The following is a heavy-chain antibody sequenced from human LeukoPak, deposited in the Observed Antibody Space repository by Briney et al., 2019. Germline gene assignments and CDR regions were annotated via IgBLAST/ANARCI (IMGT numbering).Heavy chain of an antibody. CDR2: FYSSGNS. D-gene: IGHD5-12*01. V-gene: IGHV4-59*12. J-gene: IGHJ5*02. Sequence: SETLSLTCTVSGGSISGYYWSWIRQAPGKGLEWIGYFYSSGNSNYNPSLKSRVTISGDSSKSQLSLKLSSVTAADTAVYYCARGGDGYDWEFDPWAREPWSPSPQ. CDR1: GGSISGYY. CDR3: ARGGDGYDWEFDP.